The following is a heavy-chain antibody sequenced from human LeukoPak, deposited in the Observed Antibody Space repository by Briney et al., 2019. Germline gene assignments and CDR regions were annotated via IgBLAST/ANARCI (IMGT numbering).Heavy chain of an antibody. J-gene: IGHJ4*02. V-gene: IGHV3-11*04. D-gene: IGHD6-13*01. CDR1: GFTFSDYY. Sequence: PGGSLRLSCAASGFTFSDYYMSWIRQAPGKGLEWVSYISSSGSTTYYADSVKGRITISRDNAKNSLYLQMNSLRAEDTAVYYCASAEYADSSPFDYWGQGTLVTVSS. CDR3: ASAEYADSSPFDY. CDR2: ISSSGSTT.